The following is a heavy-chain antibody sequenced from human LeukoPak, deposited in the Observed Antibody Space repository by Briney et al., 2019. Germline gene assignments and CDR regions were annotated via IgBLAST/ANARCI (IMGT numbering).Heavy chain of an antibody. J-gene: IGHJ4*02. D-gene: IGHD3-3*01. CDR1: GGSISSGDYY. V-gene: IGHV4-30-4*08. CDR2: IYYSGST. Sequence: SETLSLTYTVSGGSISSGDYYWSWIRQPPGKGLEWIRYIYYSGSTYYNPSLKSRVTISVDTSKNQFSLKLSSVTAADTAVYYCASRYYDFWSGYYGTIDYWGQGTLVSVSS. CDR3: ASRYYDFWSGYYGTIDY.